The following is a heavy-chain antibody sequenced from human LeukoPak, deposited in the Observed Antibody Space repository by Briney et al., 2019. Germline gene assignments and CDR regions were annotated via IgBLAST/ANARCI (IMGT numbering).Heavy chain of an antibody. Sequence: SETLSLTCAVYGGSFSSYYWSWIRQPPGKGLEWIGEINHSGSTNYNPSLKSRVTISVDTSKNQFSLKLSSVTAADTAVYYCEKDTHLDVWGQGTTVSVSS. CDR1: GGSFSSYY. D-gene: IGHD2-15*01. CDR2: INHSGST. V-gene: IGHV4-34*01. CDR3: EKDTHLDV. J-gene: IGHJ6*02.